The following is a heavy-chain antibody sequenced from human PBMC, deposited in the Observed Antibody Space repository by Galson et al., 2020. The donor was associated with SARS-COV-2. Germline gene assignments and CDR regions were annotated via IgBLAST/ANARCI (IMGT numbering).Heavy chain of an antibody. V-gene: IGHV3-30*02. CDR1: GFTFSSSG. Sequence: GGSLRLSCTASGFTFSSSGMHWVRQAPGKGLQWVAFIRYHGSDKYYADSVKGRFTISRDNSKNTLYLQMNSLRAEDTAVYYCAKESVDFELPGYYFHYWGQGTLVTVSS. CDR3: AKESVDFELPGYYFHY. J-gene: IGHJ4*02. CDR2: IRYHGSDK. D-gene: IGHD5-12*01.